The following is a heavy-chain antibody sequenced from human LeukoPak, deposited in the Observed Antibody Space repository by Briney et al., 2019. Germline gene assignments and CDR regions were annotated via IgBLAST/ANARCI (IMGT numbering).Heavy chain of an antibody. V-gene: IGHV1-69*06. CDR3: ARDYSSSWYLHYYYYMDV. D-gene: IGHD6-13*01. CDR2: TIPIFGTA. CDR1: GGTFSSYA. J-gene: IGHJ6*03. Sequence: SVKVSCKASGGTFSSYAISWVRQAPGQGLEWMGGTIPIFGTANYAQKFQGRVTITADKSTSTAYMELSSLRSEDTAVYYCARDYSSSWYLHYYYYMDVWGKGTTVTVSS.